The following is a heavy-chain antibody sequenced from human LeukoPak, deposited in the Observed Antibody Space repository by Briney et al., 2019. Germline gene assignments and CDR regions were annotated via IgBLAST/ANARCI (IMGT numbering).Heavy chain of an antibody. V-gene: IGHV2-5*02. CDR2: IYWDDDK. J-gene: IGHJ5*02. CDR1: GFSLTTRGVG. D-gene: IGHD3-9*01. CDR3: AHRRTLVEFDWLLQPSDRFDP. Sequence: ESGPTLVKPTQTLTLTCTFSGFSLTTRGVGVGWIRQPPGKALEWLALIYWDDDKLYSPSLRGRLTITRDTSKNQVVLTMTNMDPVDTATYYCAHRRTLVEFDWLLQPSDRFDPWGQGTLVTVSS.